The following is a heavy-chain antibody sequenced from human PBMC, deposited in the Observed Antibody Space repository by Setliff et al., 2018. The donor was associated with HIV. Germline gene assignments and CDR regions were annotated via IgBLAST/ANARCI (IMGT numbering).Heavy chain of an antibody. J-gene: IGHJ4*02. V-gene: IGHV1-24*01. CDR2: FDPEDGET. D-gene: IGHD4-17*01. Sequence: ASVKVSCKVSGYTLTELSVHWVRQAPGEGLEWMGGFDPEDGETIYAQKFQGRVTMTEDTSTDTAYMELSSLRSEDTAVYYCATPYGDYVGYWGQGTLVTVSS. CDR1: GYTLTELS. CDR3: ATPYGDYVGY.